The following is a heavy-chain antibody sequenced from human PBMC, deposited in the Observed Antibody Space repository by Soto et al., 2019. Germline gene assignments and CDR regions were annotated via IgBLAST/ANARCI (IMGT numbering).Heavy chain of an antibody. CDR3: ARGGVAPYYYYGMGV. CDR1: GYTITSYG. D-gene: IGHD5-12*01. Sequence: GASVKVSCKASGYTITSYGISWVRQAPGQGLEWMGWIGAYNGNTNYAQTFQGRVTMTTDTSTSTAYMELRSLRSDDTAVYYCARGGVAPYYYYGMGVWGQGTTVTVS. J-gene: IGHJ6*02. V-gene: IGHV1-18*01. CDR2: IGAYNGNT.